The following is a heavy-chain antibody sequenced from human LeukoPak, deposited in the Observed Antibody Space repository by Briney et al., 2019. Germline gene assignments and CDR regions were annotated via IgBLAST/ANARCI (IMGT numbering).Heavy chain of an antibody. CDR1: GGSISSSSYF. V-gene: IGHV4-39*07. CDR2: IYHSGST. Sequence: SETLSLTCTVFGGSISSSSYFWGWIRQPAGKGLEWIGEIYHSGSTNYNPSLKSRVTISVDKSKNQFSLKLSSVTAADTAVYYCARDDSSGYFISWGQGTLVTVSS. D-gene: IGHD3-22*01. J-gene: IGHJ4*02. CDR3: ARDDSSGYFIS.